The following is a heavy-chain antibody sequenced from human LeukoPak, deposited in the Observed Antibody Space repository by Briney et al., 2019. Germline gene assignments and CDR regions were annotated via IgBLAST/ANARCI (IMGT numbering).Heavy chain of an antibody. CDR3: ARVPHITMTGVDV. V-gene: IGHV4-30-2*01. Sequence: SETLSLTCTVSGGSISSGGYYWSWIRQPPGQGLAWIGYIYHSGSTYYNPSLKSRVTISVDRSKNQFSLKLSSVTAADTAVYYCARVPHITMTGVDVWGQGTTVTVSS. CDR2: IYHSGST. J-gene: IGHJ6*02. CDR1: GGSISSGGYY. D-gene: IGHD3-22*01.